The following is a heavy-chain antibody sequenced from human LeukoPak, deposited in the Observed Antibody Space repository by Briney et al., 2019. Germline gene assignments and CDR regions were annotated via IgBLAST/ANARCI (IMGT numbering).Heavy chain of an antibody. V-gene: IGHV3-48*03. CDR1: GCTFSNYE. D-gene: IGHD5-24*01. CDR3: ARGGGHGYNWSAFDI. J-gene: IGHJ3*02. Sequence: GGSLRLSCAASGCTFSNYEMNWVRQAPGKGLEWVSYISISGNTIYYADSVKGRFTISRDNARNSLYVQMNSLRAEDTAVYYCARGGGHGYNWSAFDIWGQGTMVTVSS. CDR2: ISISGNTI.